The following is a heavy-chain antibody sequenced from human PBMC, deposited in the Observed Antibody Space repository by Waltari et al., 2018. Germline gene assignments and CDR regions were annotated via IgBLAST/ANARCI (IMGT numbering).Heavy chain of an antibody. Sequence: VQLVETGGGLIQPGGSLRLSCAASGFTVSSNYMSWVRQAPGKGLEWVSVIYSGGSTYYADSVKGRFTISRDNSKNTLYLQMNSLRVEDTAVYYCVRGYGDYSYGYWGQGTLVTVSS. D-gene: IGHD4-17*01. V-gene: IGHV3-53*02. CDR3: VRGYGDYSYGY. J-gene: IGHJ4*02. CDR2: IYSGGST. CDR1: GFTVSSNY.